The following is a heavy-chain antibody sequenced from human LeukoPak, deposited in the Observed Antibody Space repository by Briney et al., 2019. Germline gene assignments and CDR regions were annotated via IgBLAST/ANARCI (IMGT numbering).Heavy chain of an antibody. CDR1: GFIFNNYG. J-gene: IGHJ4*02. Sequence: GGSLRLSCAASGFIFNNYGMDWVRQAPGKGLEWVANIWKDGSQKYYAESVKGRFTISRDDSKDTLGLQMASLRAEDTAVYYCARDINRGNFDYWGQGILVTVSS. CDR2: IWKDGSQK. CDR3: ARDINRGNFDY. V-gene: IGHV3-33*01. D-gene: IGHD1-14*01.